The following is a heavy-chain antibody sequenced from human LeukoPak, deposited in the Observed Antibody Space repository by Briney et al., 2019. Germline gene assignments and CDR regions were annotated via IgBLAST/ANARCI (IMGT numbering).Heavy chain of an antibody. CDR2: IYISGTT. V-gene: IGHV4-4*07. D-gene: IGHD6-19*01. Sequence: PSETLSLTCTVSGTSISSYYWSWIRQPAGKGLEWIGRIYISGTTNYNPSLESRVTMSLDTSKNQCYLRLTSVTAADTAVYYCARGSGWLDFWGRGTLITVSS. CDR3: ARGSGWLDF. J-gene: IGHJ4*02. CDR1: GTSISSYY.